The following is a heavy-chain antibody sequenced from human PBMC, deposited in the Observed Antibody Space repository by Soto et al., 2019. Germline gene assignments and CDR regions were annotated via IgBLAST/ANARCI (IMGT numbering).Heavy chain of an antibody. CDR3: ARWPLRGSGSYWYYFDY. J-gene: IGHJ4*02. D-gene: IGHD3-10*01. CDR2: ISYDGSNK. V-gene: IGHV3-30-3*01. CDR1: GFTFSSYA. Sequence: SLRLSCAASGFTFSSYAMHWVRQAPGKVLEWVAVISYDGSNKYYADSVKGRFTISRDNSKNTLYLQMNSLRAEDTAVYYCARWPLRGSGSYWYYFDYWGQGTLVTVSS.